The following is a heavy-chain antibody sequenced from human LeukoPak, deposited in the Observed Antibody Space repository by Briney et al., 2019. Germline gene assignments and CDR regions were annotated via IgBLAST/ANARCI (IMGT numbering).Heavy chain of an antibody. CDR1: ESTFRNFA. J-gene: IGHJ4*02. D-gene: IGHD2-21*01. Sequence: GGSLRLSCAASESTFRNFAMHWVRQTPDKGLEWVALISFDGVTTYYADSVRGRFTISRDNSKNTLFLQMNSLRGEDTAVYYCAREYSDSYGVIGHFDSWGQGTLVPVPS. V-gene: IGHV3-30-3*01. CDR3: AREYSDSYGVIGHFDS. CDR2: ISFDGVTT.